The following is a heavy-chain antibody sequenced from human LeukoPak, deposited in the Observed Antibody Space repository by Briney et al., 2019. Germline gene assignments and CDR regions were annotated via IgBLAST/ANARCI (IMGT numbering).Heavy chain of an antibody. CDR1: GGSISRYY. V-gene: IGHV4-59*08. Sequence: SETLSLTCAVSGGSISRYYWTWIRQPPEKTLEWIGYISYSGSTNYNPSLKSRVTVSVDTSKNQFSLKLSSVTAADTAVYYCARTKLLWFGEDDAFDIWGQGTMVTVSS. CDR3: ARTKLLWFGEDDAFDI. CDR2: ISYSGST. J-gene: IGHJ3*02. D-gene: IGHD3-10*01.